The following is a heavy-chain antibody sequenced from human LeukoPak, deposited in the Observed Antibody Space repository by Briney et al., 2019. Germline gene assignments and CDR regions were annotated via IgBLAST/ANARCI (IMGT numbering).Heavy chain of an antibody. D-gene: IGHD2-2*01. V-gene: IGHV3-15*01. Sequence: PGGSLRLSCATSGFTFGDAWMSWVRQAPGKGLEWVGRIRSEGAGGTIDYAATVKGGFTISRDDSKNTLYLQMNSLKTEDTAVYYCATDRAACSGTSCYHAFHIWGQGTMVTVSS. CDR3: ATDRAACSGTSCYHAFHI. J-gene: IGHJ3*02. CDR2: IRSEGAGGTI. CDR1: GFTFGDAW.